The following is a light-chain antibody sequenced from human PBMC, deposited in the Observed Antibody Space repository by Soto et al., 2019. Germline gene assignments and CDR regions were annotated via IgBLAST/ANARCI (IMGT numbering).Light chain of an antibody. Sequence: DIQMTQSPSSLSASVGDRVTITCRASQSISSYLNWYQQKPGKAPKLLIRVASSLQSGVPSRFSGSGSGTDFTLTISSLQPEDFATYYCQESYSIPTTFGQGTTVEI. CDR2: VAS. CDR1: QSISSY. J-gene: IGKJ1*01. CDR3: QESYSIPTT. V-gene: IGKV1-39*01.